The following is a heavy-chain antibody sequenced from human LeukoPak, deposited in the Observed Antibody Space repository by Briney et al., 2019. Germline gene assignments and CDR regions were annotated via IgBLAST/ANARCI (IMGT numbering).Heavy chain of an antibody. J-gene: IGHJ4*02. CDR2: ISWNSGSI. CDR3: AKDIGPPSSSSSWNGFDY. V-gene: IGHV3-9*01. D-gene: IGHD6-13*01. CDR1: GFTFDDYA. Sequence: PGGSLRLPCAASGFTFDDYAMRWVRQAPGKGLEWVSGISWNSGSIGYADSVKGRFTISRDNAKNSLYLQMNSLRAEDTALYYCAKDIGPPSSSSSWNGFDYWGQGTLVTVSS.